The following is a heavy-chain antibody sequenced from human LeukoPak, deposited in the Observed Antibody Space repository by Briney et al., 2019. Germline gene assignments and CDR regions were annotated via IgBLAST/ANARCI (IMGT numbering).Heavy chain of an antibody. D-gene: IGHD1-26*01. CDR3: ARGSIVGAT. CDR1: GFTFSSYA. Sequence: GGSLRLSCAASGFTFSSYAMHWVRQAPGKGLEWVAVISYDGSNKYYADSAKGRFTISRDNSKNTLYLQMNSLRAEDTAVYYCARGSIVGATWGQGTLVTVSS. J-gene: IGHJ4*02. V-gene: IGHV3-30-3*01. CDR2: ISYDGSNK.